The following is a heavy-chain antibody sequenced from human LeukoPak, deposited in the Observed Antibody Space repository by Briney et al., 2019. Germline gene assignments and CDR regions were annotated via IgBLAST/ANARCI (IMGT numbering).Heavy chain of an antibody. V-gene: IGHV4-59*11. D-gene: IGHD3-22*01. Sequence: ETLSLTCTVSGGSISSHYWSWIRQPPGKGLEWIGYIYYSGSTNYNPSLKSRVTISVDTSKNQFSLKLSSVTAADTAVYYCASSRYYDSSGYFDYWGQGTLVTVSS. CDR2: IYYSGST. CDR3: ASSRYYDSSGYFDY. J-gene: IGHJ4*02. CDR1: GGSISSHY.